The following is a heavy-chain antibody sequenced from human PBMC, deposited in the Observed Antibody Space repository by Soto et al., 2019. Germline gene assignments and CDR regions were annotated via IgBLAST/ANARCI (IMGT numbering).Heavy chain of an antibody. CDR3: TFWSGYSLYAFDI. D-gene: IGHD3-3*01. CDR2: IRSKANSYAT. CDR1: GFTFSGSA. V-gene: IGHV3-73*01. J-gene: IGHJ3*02. Sequence: EVQLVESGGGLVQPGGSLKLSCAASGFTFSGSAMHWVRQASGKGLEWVCRIRSKANSYATAYAASVKGRFTISRDDSKNKAYLPMNSLKTEDTAVYYCTFWSGYSLYAFDIWGQGTMVTVSS.